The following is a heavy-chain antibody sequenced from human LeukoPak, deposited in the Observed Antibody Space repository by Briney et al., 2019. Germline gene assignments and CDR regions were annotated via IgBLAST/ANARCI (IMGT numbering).Heavy chain of an antibody. CDR2: INHSGST. CDR3: ARRAMVRGVKRYIYYFDY. V-gene: IGHV4-34*01. J-gene: IGHJ4*02. CDR1: GASISGSGYY. Sequence: PSETLSLTCTVSGASISGSGYYWSWIRQPPGKGLEWIGEINHSGSTNYNPSLKSRVTISVDTSKNQFSLKLSSVTAADTAVYYCARRAMVRGVKRYIYYFDYWGQGTLVTVSS. D-gene: IGHD3-10*01.